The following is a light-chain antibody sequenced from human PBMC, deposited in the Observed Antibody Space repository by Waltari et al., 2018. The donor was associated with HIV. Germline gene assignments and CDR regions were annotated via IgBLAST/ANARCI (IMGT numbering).Light chain of an antibody. J-gene: IGLJ3*02. V-gene: IGLV4-69*01. CDR3: QTSDDGIQV. Sequence: QLVLSQSPSASASLRAFVRITCTLISAHSNYVVACHQQGQGQGPRFLMRRKSDYSGLRWSGVPDGYSATGSGAQRYLTIASLESEDEADYCSQTSDDGIQVFGEETKLSVV. CDR1: SAHSNYV. CDR2: RKSDYSG.